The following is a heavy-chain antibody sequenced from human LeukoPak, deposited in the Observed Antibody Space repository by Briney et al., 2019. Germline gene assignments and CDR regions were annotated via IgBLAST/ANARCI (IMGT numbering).Heavy chain of an antibody. V-gene: IGHV4-59*08. J-gene: IGHJ4*02. CDR1: GGSINNYY. CDR3: ARFSQYYDSPTHYLDY. D-gene: IGHD2/OR15-2a*01. CDR2: IYYTGNT. Sequence: SETLSLTCTVSGGSINNYYWSWVRQPPGAGLEWLAYIYYTGNTNYNPSLKTRLTISVDTSKNQFSLRLNSVTAADTAVYYCARFSQYYDSPTHYLDYWGQGILVTVSS.